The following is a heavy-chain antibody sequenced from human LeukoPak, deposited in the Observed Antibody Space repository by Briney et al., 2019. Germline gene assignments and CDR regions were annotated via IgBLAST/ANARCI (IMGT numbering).Heavy chain of an antibody. CDR3: ARVLTLRTGHFDY. D-gene: IGHD1-1*01. V-gene: IGHV1-2*02. CDR2: INPNSGGT. CDR1: GYTFTGYY. J-gene: IGHJ4*02. Sequence: ASVKVSCKASGYTFTGYYVHWVRQAPGQGLEWMGWINPNSGGTNYAQKFQGRVTMTRDTSISTAYRELSRLRSDDTAVYYCARVLTLRTGHFDYWGQGTLVTVSS.